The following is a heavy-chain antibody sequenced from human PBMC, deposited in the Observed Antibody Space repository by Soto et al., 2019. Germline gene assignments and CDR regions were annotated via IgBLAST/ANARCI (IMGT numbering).Heavy chain of an antibody. D-gene: IGHD3-9*01. J-gene: IGHJ4*02. CDR3: ARDEGGYDILTGYYKAHHFDY. CDR1: GYAFAHFY. Sequence: ASLKVTWKASGYAFAHFYITWVRQAPGQGLEWMGAISPHNFNTNYAQKFRGRVTLTTEKSTNTAYMDLRSLTSDDTAVYYCARDEGGYDILTGYYKAHHFDYWGQGVTVTVSS. CDR2: ISPHNFNT. V-gene: IGHV1-18*01.